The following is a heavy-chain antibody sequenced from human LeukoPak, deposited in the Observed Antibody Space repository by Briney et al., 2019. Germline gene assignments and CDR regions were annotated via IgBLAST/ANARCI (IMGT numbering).Heavy chain of an antibody. D-gene: IGHD6-19*01. CDR1: GASISSGSYY. V-gene: IGHV4-61*02. CDR3: AQYSSGWSSWFDP. Sequence: PSETLSLTCTVSGASISSGSYYWSWIRQPAGKGLEWIGRIYTSGSTTYNPSLKSRVTISVDTSKNQFSLKLTSVTAADTAVYYCAQYSSGWSSWFDPWGQGTLVTVSS. J-gene: IGHJ5*02. CDR2: IYTSGST.